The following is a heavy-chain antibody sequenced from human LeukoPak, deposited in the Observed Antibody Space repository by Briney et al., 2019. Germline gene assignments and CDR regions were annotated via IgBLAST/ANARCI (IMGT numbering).Heavy chain of an antibody. CDR1: GFTFSGYG. CDR2: ISYDGTNK. CDR3: AKDHLPTVTIFGEVKVPWFDP. J-gene: IGHJ5*02. Sequence: QPGGSLRLSCAASGFTFSGYGMPWVRQAPGKGLEWVAAISYDGTNKYYADSVKGRFAISRDNSNNTLFLHMNGLRTEDTAVYYCAKDHLPTVTIFGEVKVPWFDPWGQGTLVTVSS. D-gene: IGHD3-3*01. V-gene: IGHV3-30*18.